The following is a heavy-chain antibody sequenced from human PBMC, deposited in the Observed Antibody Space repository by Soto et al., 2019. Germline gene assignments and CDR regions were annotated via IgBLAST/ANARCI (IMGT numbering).Heavy chain of an antibody. CDR3: AKGGIQLWAEFDY. J-gene: IGHJ4*02. Sequence: QVQLVESGGGVVQPGRSLRLSCAASGFTFSSYGMHWVRQAPGKGLEWVAVISYDGSNKYYADSVKGRFTISRDNSKNPLYLQMNSLRAEDTAVYYCAKGGIQLWAEFDYWGQGTLVTVSS. CDR1: GFTFSSYG. CDR2: ISYDGSNK. V-gene: IGHV3-30*18. D-gene: IGHD5-18*01.